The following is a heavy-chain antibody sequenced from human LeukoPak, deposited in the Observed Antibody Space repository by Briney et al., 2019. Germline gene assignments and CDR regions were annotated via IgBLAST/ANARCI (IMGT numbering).Heavy chain of an antibody. CDR1: GGSFSGYY. CDR2: INHSGST. Sequence: PSETLSLTCAVYGGSFSGYYWSWIRQPPGKGLEWIGEINHSGSTNYNPSLKSRVTISVDTSKNQFSLKLSSVTAADTAVYYCARGTLRRINIVVVPAAQWFDPWGQGTLVTVSS. CDR3: ARGTLRRINIVVVPAAQWFDP. D-gene: IGHD2-2*01. J-gene: IGHJ5*02. V-gene: IGHV4-34*01.